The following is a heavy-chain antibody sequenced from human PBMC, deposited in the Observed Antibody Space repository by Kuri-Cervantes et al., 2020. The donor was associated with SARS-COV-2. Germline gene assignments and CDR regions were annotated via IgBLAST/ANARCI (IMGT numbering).Heavy chain of an antibody. CDR2: ISSNGSST. Sequence: GGSLRLSCSASGFTFSSYAMHWVRQAPGKGLEYVSAISSNGSSTYYADSVKGRFTISRDNSKNTLYLQMSSLRAEDTAVYYCVKGSSSWYDFWFDPWGQRTLVTVSS. CDR3: VKGSSSWYDFWFDP. J-gene: IGHJ5*02. CDR1: GFTFSSYA. V-gene: IGHV3-64D*08. D-gene: IGHD6-13*01.